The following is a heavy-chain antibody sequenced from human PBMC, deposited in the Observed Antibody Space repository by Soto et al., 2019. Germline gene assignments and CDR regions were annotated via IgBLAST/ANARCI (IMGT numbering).Heavy chain of an antibody. J-gene: IGHJ6*02. CDR3: AREGSGSSGDFYYYYGMDV. V-gene: IGHV3-53*02. CDR2: IYSGGST. D-gene: IGHD3-10*01. Sequence: EVQLVETGGGLIQPGGSLRLSCAASGFTVSSNSMNWVRRAPGKGLEWVSVIYSGGSTYYADSVKGRFTISRDNSKNTLYLQMNSLRAEDTAVYYCAREGSGSSGDFYYYYGMDVWGQGTTVTVSS. CDR1: GFTVSSNS.